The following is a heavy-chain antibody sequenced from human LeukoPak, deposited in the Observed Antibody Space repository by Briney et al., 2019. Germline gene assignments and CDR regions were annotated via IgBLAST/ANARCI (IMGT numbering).Heavy chain of an antibody. CDR2: ISGSGGST. CDR1: GFTFSSYA. Sequence: HPGGSLRLSCAASGFTFSSYAMSWVRQAPGKGLEWVSAISGSGGSTYYADSVKGRFTISRDNSKNTLYLQMNSLRAEDTAVYYCAKHRHQGGPSAPDYWGQGTLVTVSS. V-gene: IGHV3-23*01. J-gene: IGHJ4*02. D-gene: IGHD3-16*01. CDR3: AKHRHQGGPSAPDY.